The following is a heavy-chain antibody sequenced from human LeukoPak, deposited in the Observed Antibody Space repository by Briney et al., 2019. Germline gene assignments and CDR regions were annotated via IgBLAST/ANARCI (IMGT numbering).Heavy chain of an antibody. CDR3: ARGRRIAAAGLYYFDY. CDR1: GFTFSSYS. J-gene: IGHJ4*02. CDR2: ISSSSSYI. Sequence: GGSLRLSCAASGFTFSSYSMNWVRQAPGKGLEWGPSISSSSSYIYYADSVKGRFTISRDNAKNSLYLQMNSLRAEDTAVYYCARGRRIAAAGLYYFDYWGQGTLVTVSS. D-gene: IGHD6-13*01. V-gene: IGHV3-21*01.